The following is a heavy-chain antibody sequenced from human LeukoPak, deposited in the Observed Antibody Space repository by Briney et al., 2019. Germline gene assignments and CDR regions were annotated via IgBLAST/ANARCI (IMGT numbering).Heavy chain of an antibody. CDR3: ARGRDGYNFGYFDL. CDR1: AYTFTSYD. V-gene: IGHV1-8*03. D-gene: IGHD5-24*01. CDR2: MTPNSGYT. J-gene: IGHJ2*01. Sequence: AAVKLSCKAAAYTFTSYDINWLRQATGQGLERMGGMTPNSGYTGYAQKFQGRVTITRNTSITTAYMELSSLRFEDTAVYYCARGRDGYNFGYFDLWGRGTLVTVSS.